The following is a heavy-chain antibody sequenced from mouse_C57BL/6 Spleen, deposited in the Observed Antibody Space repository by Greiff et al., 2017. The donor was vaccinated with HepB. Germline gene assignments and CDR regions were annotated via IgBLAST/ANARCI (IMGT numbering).Heavy chain of an antibody. J-gene: IGHJ3*01. V-gene: IGHV7-1*01. CDR3: ARDGGYYGSSAWFAY. Sequence: EVKVVESGGGLVQPGRSLRLSCATSGFTFSDFYMEWVRQATGKGLEWIAASRNKANDYTTEYSASVKGRFIVTRDTCQSIRYLQMKALRAEDTAIYYCARDGGYYGSSAWFAYWGQGTLVTVSA. D-gene: IGHD1-1*01. CDR1: GFTFSDFY. CDR2: SRNKANDYTT.